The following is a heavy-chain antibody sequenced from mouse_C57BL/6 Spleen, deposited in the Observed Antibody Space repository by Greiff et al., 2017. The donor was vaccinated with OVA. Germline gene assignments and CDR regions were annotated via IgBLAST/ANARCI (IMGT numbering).Heavy chain of an antibody. CDR2: INYDGSST. CDR1: GFTFSDYY. Sequence: EVQVVESEGGLVQPGSSMKLSCTASGFTFSDYYMAWVRQVPEKGLEWVANINYDGSSTYYLDSLKSRFIISRDNAKNILYLQMSSLKSEDTATYYCARVAGTGFDYWGQGTTLTVSS. D-gene: IGHD3-3*01. CDR3: ARVAGTGFDY. J-gene: IGHJ2*01. V-gene: IGHV5-16*01.